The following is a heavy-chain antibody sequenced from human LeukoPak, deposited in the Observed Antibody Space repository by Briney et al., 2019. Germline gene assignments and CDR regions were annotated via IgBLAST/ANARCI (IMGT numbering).Heavy chain of an antibody. Sequence: SQTLSLTCTVSGGSISSGSYYWSWIRQPAGKGLEWIGRIYTSGSTNYNPSLKSRVTISVDTSKNQFSLKLSSVTAADTAVYYCARDKKQLVRWFDPWGQGTLVTVSS. CDR1: GGSISSGSYY. J-gene: IGHJ5*02. CDR2: IYTSGST. D-gene: IGHD6-13*01. CDR3: ARDKKQLVRWFDP. V-gene: IGHV4-61*02.